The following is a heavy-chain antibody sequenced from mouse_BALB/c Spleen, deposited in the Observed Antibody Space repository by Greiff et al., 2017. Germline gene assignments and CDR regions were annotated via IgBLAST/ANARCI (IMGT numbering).Heavy chain of an antibody. J-gene: IGHJ4*01. CDR1: GFSLTSYG. CDR2: IWSGGST. D-gene: IGHD1-2*01. Sequence: VMLVESGPGLVQPSQSLSITCTVSGFSLTSYGVHWVRQSPGKGLEWLGVIWSGGSTDYNAAFISRLSISKDNSKSQVFFKMNSLQADDTAIYYCARITTATSTLYAMDYWGQGTSVTVSS. CDR3: ARITTATSTLYAMDY. V-gene: IGHV2-4-1*01.